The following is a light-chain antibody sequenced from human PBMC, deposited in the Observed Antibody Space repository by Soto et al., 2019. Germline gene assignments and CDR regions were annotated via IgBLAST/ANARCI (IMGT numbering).Light chain of an antibody. Sequence: EIVLTQSPGTLYLSPGERATLSCRASQSVSSIYLGWYQQKPGQAPRLLIYGASSRATGIPDRFSGSGSGTDFTLTISRLEPEDFAVYYCQQYGDSTGWTFGQGTKV. J-gene: IGKJ1*01. V-gene: IGKV3-20*01. CDR1: QSVSSIY. CDR3: QQYGDSTGWT. CDR2: GAS.